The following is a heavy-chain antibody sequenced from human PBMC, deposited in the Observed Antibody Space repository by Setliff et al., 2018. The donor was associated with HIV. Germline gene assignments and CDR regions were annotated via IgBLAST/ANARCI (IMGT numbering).Heavy chain of an antibody. D-gene: IGHD3-9*01. V-gene: IGHV1-69*10. Sequence: SVKVSCKASGGTFSSYAISGVRQAPGQGLEWMGGIAPNLRMPNYIPKFQGRLTITADESTSTVYMELTNLRSEDTAMYYCAREKSPVLEYFDWLKPRHVFDVWGQGTVVTVSS. CDR3: AREKSPVLEYFDWLKPRHVFDV. CDR2: IAPNLRMP. CDR1: GGTFSSYA. J-gene: IGHJ3*01.